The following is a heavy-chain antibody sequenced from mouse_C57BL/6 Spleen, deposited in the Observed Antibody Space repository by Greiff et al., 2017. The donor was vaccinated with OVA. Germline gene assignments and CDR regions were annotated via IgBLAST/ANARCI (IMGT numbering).Heavy chain of an antibody. CDR2: IHPNSGST. D-gene: IGHD2-4*01. CDR3: ARLLDYSWFAY. CDR1: GYTFTSYW. V-gene: IGHV1-64*01. J-gene: IGHJ3*01. Sequence: VQLQQPGAELVQPGASVKLSCKASGYTFTSYWMHWVKQRPGQGLEWIGMIHPNSGSTNYNEKFKSKATLTVDKSSSTAYMQLSSLTSEDSAVYYCARLLDYSWFAYWGQGTLVTVSA.